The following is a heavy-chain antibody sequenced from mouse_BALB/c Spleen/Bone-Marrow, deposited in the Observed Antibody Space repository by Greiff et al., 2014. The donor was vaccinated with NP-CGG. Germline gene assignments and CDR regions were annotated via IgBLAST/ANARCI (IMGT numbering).Heavy chain of an antibody. J-gene: IGHJ2*01. CDR1: GFTFGSYG. Sequence: EVKVVESGGGLVQPGGSLKLSCAASGFTFGSYGMSWVRQTPDKRLELVATINSNGGSTYYPDSVKGRFTISRDNAKNTLYLQMSSLKSEDTAMYYCASDYDYDYWGQGTTLTVSS. CDR3: ASDYDYDY. V-gene: IGHV5-6-3*01. CDR2: INSNGGST. D-gene: IGHD2-4*01.